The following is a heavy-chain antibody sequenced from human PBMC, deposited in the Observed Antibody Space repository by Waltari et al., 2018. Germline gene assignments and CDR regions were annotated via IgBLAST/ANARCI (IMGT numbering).Heavy chain of an antibody. J-gene: IGHJ4*02. V-gene: IGHV4-34*01. CDR3: ARALRNYAGNNLAY. CDR2: VDHRGDA. Sequence: QVQLQQGGPRLLKPSETLSLTCAVHGGSFSGFYWSWIRQTPGKGLEWIGDVDHRGDANYNPSRENRVTISIDTSKSEFSLTLTSVTAADTALYFCARALRNYAGNNLAYWGQGTLVTVSS. D-gene: IGHD3-16*01. CDR1: GGSFSGFY.